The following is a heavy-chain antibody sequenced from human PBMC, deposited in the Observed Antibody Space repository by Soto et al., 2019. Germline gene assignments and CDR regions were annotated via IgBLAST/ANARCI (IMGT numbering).Heavy chain of an antibody. V-gene: IGHV1-3*01. Sequence: QVHLVQSATEVKRPGASVKVSCQTSGFPFTSHAIHWVRQAPGQRPEWLGWINAGNGNTKYSQRFQGRITNTRDTAASTAYMELNSLTSEDTSLFYCARAPINPKWGVTMFDYWGQGTLVTVSS. D-gene: IGHD7-27*01. CDR3: ARAPINPKWGVTMFDY. CDR2: INAGNGNT. J-gene: IGHJ4*02. CDR1: GFPFTSHA.